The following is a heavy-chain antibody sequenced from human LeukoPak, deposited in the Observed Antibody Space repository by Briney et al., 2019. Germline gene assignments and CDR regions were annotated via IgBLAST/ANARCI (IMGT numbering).Heavy chain of an antibody. CDR1: GVSISSYY. CDR3: ARDSYNWNDYYYYGMDV. V-gene: IGHV4-59*01. D-gene: IGHD1-20*01. J-gene: IGHJ6*02. CDR2: IYYSGST. Sequence: SETLSLTCTVSGVSISSYYWSWIRQPPGKGLEWIGYIYYSGSTNYNPSLKSRVTISVDTSKNQFSLKLSSVIAADTTVYYCARDSYNWNDYYYYGMDVWGQGTTVTVSS.